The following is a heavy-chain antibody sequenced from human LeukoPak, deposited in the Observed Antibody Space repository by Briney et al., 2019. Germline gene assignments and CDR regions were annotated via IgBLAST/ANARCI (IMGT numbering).Heavy chain of an antibody. D-gene: IGHD5-18*01. Sequence: ASVKVSCKASGYTFTNYAVHWVRQAPGQRLEWMGWISAGDGDTKYSQKFQGRVIITRDTSASTAYMGLSSLRSEDTAVYYCARFPGYSPGLDYWGQGTLVTVSS. CDR2: ISAGDGDT. V-gene: IGHV1-3*01. CDR3: ARFPGYSPGLDY. J-gene: IGHJ4*02. CDR1: GYTFTNYA.